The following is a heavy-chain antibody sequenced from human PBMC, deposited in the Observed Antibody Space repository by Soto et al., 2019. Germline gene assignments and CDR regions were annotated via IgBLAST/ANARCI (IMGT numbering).Heavy chain of an antibody. CDR1: GGSISSGGYY. CDR2: IYYSGST. Sequence: QVQLQESGPGLVKPSQTLSLTCTVSGGSISSGGYYWRWIRPHPGKGLEWIGYIYYSGSTYYNPSRKSRATIAVDTSKNQYSRKLGAVTAADTAGDYGARTEDSSSFDPWGQGTLVTVSS. CDR3: ARTEDSSSFDP. D-gene: IGHD6-6*01. V-gene: IGHV4-31*03. J-gene: IGHJ5*02.